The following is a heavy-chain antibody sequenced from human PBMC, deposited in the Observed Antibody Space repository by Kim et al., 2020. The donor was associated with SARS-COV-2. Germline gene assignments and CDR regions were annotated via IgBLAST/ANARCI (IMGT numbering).Heavy chain of an antibody. J-gene: IGHJ6*02. CDR1: GFSVSNNY. CDR2: IYKGGET. V-gene: IGHV3-66*01. Sequence: GGSLRLSCAASGFSVSNNYMNWVRQVPGKGLEWVAVIYKGGETYYADSVKGRYTISRDHFTNTLYLHMNSLRVDDTAVYYCARDPGDRNGMEVWGQGTTVTVSS. CDR3: ARDPGDRNGMEV. D-gene: IGHD7-27*01.